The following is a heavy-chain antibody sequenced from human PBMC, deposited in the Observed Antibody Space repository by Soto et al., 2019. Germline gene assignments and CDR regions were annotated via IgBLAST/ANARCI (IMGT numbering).Heavy chain of an antibody. J-gene: IGHJ4*02. V-gene: IGHV4-59*12. Sequence: SETLSLTCTVSGGSISSYYWSWIRQPPGKGLEWIGYIYYSGSTNYNPSLKSRVTISVDTSKNQFSLKLSSVTAADTAVYYCARVGPITGTTPFDYWGQGTLVTVSP. CDR3: ARVGPITGTTPFDY. CDR2: IYYSGST. CDR1: GGSISSYY. D-gene: IGHD1-20*01.